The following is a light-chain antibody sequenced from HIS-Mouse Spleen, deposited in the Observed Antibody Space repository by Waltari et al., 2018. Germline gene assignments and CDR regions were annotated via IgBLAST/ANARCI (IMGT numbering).Light chain of an antibody. CDR3: SSYTSSSTWV. J-gene: IGLJ3*02. V-gene: IGLV2-14*01. Sequence: SALTQPAAVSGSPGQSITIPCTGTSRAGCGHNYAPWYQQHPGTAPKLMISDVSNRPSGVYNRISGSKSGNTASLTISGLQAEDEADYYCSSYTSSSTWVFGGGTKLTVL. CDR1: SRAGCGHNY. CDR2: DVS.